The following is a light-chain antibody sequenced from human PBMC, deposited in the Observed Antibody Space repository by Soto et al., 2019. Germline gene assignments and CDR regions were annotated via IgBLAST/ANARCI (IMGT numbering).Light chain of an antibody. CDR1: QSTSSW. CDR2: KTS. J-gene: IGKJ2*01. Sequence: DIQMTQSPSTLSASVGDRVTITCRASQSTSSWLAWYQQKPGKAPKLPIYKTSTLESGVPSRFSGSGAGTEFTLTIGCLQPDEFATYYCQQYSSDSYNFGQGTKLEIK. V-gene: IGKV1-5*03. CDR3: QQYSSDSYN.